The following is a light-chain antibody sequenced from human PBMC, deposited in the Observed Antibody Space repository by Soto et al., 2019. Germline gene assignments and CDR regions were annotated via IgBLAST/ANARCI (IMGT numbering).Light chain of an antibody. Sequence: QPVLTQSSSASASLGASVKLTCTLSSGHSSYIIAWHQQQPGKPPRYLMIIEGRGSYNKGSGVPARFSGSSSGADRYLSISNLRFEVGADYYCETLDSHVWVLGGGTKLTVL. CDR3: ETLDSHVWV. CDR1: SGHSSYI. V-gene: IGLV4-60*02. J-gene: IGLJ3*02. CDR2: IEGRGSY.